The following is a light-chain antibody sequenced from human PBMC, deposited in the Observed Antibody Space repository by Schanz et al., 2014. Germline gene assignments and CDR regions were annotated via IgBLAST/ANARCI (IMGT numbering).Light chain of an antibody. V-gene: IGKV3-15*01. CDR3: QQYNIWPRT. CDR1: QTISNN. Sequence: EVVMTQSPDTLSVSPGERATLSCRASQTISNNLAWYQQKPGQAPRLLIYGTSTRATGVPARFSGSGSGTEFTLTISSLQSEDFAVYYCQQYNIWPRTFGQGTKVEIK. J-gene: IGKJ1*01. CDR2: GTS.